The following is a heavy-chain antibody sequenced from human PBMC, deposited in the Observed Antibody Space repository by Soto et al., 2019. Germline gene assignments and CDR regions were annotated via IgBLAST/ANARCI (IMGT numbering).Heavy chain of an antibody. CDR1: GFTFSSYA. J-gene: IGHJ6*03. V-gene: IGHV3-23*01. D-gene: IGHD1-1*01. CDR3: AKAPYVEGATAYYMDV. Sequence: GGSLRLSCAASGFTFSSYAMSWVRQAPGKGLEWVSGISASGGTTYYADSVKGRFTISRDNSRNTLYLQMNSLRAEDTAVYYCAKAPYVEGATAYYMDVWGKGTTVTVSS. CDR2: ISASGGTT.